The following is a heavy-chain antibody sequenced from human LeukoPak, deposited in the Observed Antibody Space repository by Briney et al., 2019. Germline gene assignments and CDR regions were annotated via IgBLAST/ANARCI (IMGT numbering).Heavy chain of an antibody. J-gene: IGHJ6*02. CDR2: IYYSGST. D-gene: IGHD1-26*01. Sequence: SETLSLTCTVSGGSISSYYWSWIRQPPGKGLEWNGYIYYSGSTNYNPSLKSRVTISVDTSKNQFSLKLSSVTAADTAVYYCARDPDGGIVGASYGMDVWGQGTTVTVSS. CDR3: ARDPDGGIVGASYGMDV. CDR1: GGSISSYY. V-gene: IGHV4-59*01.